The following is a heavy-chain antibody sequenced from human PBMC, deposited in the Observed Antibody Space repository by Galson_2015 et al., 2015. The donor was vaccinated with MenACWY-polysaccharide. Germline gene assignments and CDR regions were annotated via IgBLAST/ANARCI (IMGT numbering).Heavy chain of an antibody. V-gene: IGHV3-23*01. CDR2: ISDSGGGA. J-gene: IGHJ4*02. Sequence: SLRLSCAGSGFTFSNYDMSWVRQAPGKGLEWVSTISDSGGGANYADSVKGRFTISRDNSKNTVYLRMNSLRAEDTAVYYCAKSGRGLVITTSLDYWGQGTLVTVSS. D-gene: IGHD3-22*01. CDR3: AKSGRGLVITTSLDY. CDR1: GFTFSNYD.